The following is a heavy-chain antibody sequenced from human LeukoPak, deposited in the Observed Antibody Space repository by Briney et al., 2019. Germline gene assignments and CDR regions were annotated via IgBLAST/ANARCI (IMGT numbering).Heavy chain of an antibody. J-gene: IGHJ6*02. CDR2: IYTGGST. CDR3: AGASSGYLYYYYGMDV. D-gene: IGHD3-22*01. Sequence: GGSLRLSCAASGFTVSDNYMTWVRQAPGKGLEWVSVIYTGGSTYYADSVKGRFTISRDNSKNTMYLQMNSLRAEDTAVYYCAGASSGYLYYYYGMDVWGQGTTVTVSS. V-gene: IGHV3-53*01. CDR1: GFTVSDNY.